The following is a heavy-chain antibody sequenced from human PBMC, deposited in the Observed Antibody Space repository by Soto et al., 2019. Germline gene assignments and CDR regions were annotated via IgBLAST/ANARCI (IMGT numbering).Heavy chain of an antibody. Sequence: QVQLVQSGAEVKKPGASVKVSCTASGYTFSNYGITWVRQAPGQGLEWMGWISTYNGNTNYAKKAKGKATMPKDTPTTTAYRGLRGLSSDDPAMYYCAACTGPSSHREREWFDPGGQGPLVTV. CDR3: AACTGPSSHREREWFDP. CDR1: GYTFSNYG. D-gene: IGHD2-8*02. J-gene: IGHJ5*02. CDR2: ISTYNGNT. V-gene: IGHV1-18*04.